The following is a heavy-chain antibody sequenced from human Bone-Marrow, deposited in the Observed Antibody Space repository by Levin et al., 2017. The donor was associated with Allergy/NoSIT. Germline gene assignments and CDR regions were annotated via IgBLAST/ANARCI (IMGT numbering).Heavy chain of an antibody. CDR3: ARDGDGLLEWLHHMDV. D-gene: IGHD3-3*01. CDR1: GFTFRIYG. CDR2: IWYDGSNE. V-gene: IGHV3-33*01. Sequence: QSGGSLRLSCAASGFTFRIYGMHWVRQAPGKGLEWVALIWYDGSNEYYADSVKGRFTISRDNSKNTLYLEMNSLRAEDTAVYYCARDGDGLLEWLHHMDVWGKGTTVTVSS. J-gene: IGHJ6*03.